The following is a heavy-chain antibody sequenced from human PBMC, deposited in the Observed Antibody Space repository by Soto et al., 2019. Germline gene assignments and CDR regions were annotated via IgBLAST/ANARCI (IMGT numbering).Heavy chain of an antibody. CDR2: IIPIFGKA. Sequence: SVKVSCKASGYTFTTYGISWVRQAPGQGLEWMGGIIPIFGKANYAQKFQGRVTMTADKSTSTAYMELRSLRSDDTAVYYCARDPPPPDYWGQGTLVTVSS. CDR3: ARDPPPPDY. CDR1: GYTFTTYG. V-gene: IGHV1-69*06. J-gene: IGHJ4*02.